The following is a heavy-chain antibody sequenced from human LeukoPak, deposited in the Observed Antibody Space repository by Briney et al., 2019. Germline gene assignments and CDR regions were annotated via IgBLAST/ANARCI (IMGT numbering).Heavy chain of an antibody. D-gene: IGHD4-23*01. J-gene: IGHJ2*01. V-gene: IGHV4-59*08. Sequence: SETLSLTCTVSGGSMSSFYWSWIRQTPGKGLGWIGYIYYRGSTNYNPSLKSRVTISVDSSKNQFSLKLSSVTAADTAVYHCARLTDYGANSPFNYFDLWGRGTLVTVSS. CDR1: GGSMSSFY. CDR3: ARLTDYGANSPFNYFDL. CDR2: IYYRGST.